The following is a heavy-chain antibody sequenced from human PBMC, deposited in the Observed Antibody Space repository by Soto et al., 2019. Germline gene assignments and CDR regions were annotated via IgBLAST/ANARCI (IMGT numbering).Heavy chain of an antibody. CDR3: ARDRAGYCSGGSCQPYYYYGMDV. CDR2: IIPIFGTA. V-gene: IGHV1-69*13. D-gene: IGHD2-15*01. Sequence: SVKVSCKASGGTFSSYAISWVRQAPGQGLEWMGGIIPIFGTANYAQKFQGRVTITADESTSTAYMELSSLRSEDTAVYYCARDRAGYCSGGSCQPYYYYGMDVWGQGTTVTVSS. J-gene: IGHJ6*02. CDR1: GGTFSSYA.